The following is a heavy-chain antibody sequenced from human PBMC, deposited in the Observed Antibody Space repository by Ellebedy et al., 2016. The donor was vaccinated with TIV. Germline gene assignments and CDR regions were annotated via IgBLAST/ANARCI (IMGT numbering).Heavy chain of an antibody. CDR2: ISGSSNYS. J-gene: IGHJ4*02. CDR1: GFSFSDYY. D-gene: IGHD1-26*01. CDR3: ARAQNPGVGASTY. V-gene: IGHV3-11*06. Sequence: GESLKISCAASGFSFSDYYMSWIRQAPGKGLEWLGYISGSSNYSSYADPVKGRFTISRDYATNSLYLHMNSLRADDTAVYYCARAQNPGVGASTYWGQGTPVTVSS.